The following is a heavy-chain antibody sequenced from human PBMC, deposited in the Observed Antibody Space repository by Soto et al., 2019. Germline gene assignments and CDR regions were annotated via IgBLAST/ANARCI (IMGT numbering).Heavy chain of an antibody. V-gene: IGHV4-30-2*01. J-gene: IGHJ4*02. Sequence: SETLSLTCGVSGGSLSGATYSWNWIRQPPGKGLEWIGYIFPSGTTYYNPSLKSRVTISTDVSKNQFSLSLRSLTAADTAVYYCARSREFDYWSQGTLVTVSS. CDR3: ARSREFDY. CDR2: IFPSGTT. CDR1: GGSLSGATYS.